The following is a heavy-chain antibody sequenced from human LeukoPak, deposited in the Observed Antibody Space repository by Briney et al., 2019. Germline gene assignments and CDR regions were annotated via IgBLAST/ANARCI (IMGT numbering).Heavy chain of an antibody. CDR1: GFTFSSYA. J-gene: IGHJ4*02. Sequence: GGSLRLSCAASGFTFSSYAMHWVRQAPGKGLEWVAVISYDGSNKSYADSVKGRFTISRDNSKNTLYLQMNSLRAEDTAVYYCARDLDYYDSSGYCVYWGQGTLVSVSS. CDR3: ARDLDYYDSSGYCVY. V-gene: IGHV3-30-3*01. D-gene: IGHD3-22*01. CDR2: ISYDGSNK.